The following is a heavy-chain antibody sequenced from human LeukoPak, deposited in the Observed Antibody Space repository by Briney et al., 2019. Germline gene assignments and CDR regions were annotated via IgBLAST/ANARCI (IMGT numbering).Heavy chain of an antibody. D-gene: IGHD5-18*01. CDR3: ARALDGYSYATKGN. J-gene: IGHJ4*02. CDR1: GYTFTGYY. V-gene: IGHV1-2*02. CDR2: INPNSGGT. Sequence: ASVKVSCKASGYTFTGYYMHWVRQAPGQGLEWMGWINPNSGGTNYAQKFQGRVTMTRDTSISTAYMELSRPRSDDTAVYYCARALDGYSYATKGNWGQGTLVTVSS.